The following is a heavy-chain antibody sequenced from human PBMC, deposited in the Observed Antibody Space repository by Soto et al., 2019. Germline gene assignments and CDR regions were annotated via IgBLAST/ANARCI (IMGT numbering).Heavy chain of an antibody. J-gene: IGHJ3*02. CDR1: GFTFSSYG. V-gene: IGHV3-30*18. CDR2: ISYDGSNK. Sequence: GGSLRLSCAASGFTFSSYGMHWVRQAPGKGLEWVAVISYDGSNKYYADSVKGRFTISRDNSKNTLYLQMNSLRAEDTAVYYCAKDLSIVVVPAAIIGAFHISGQGTMVTVSS. CDR3: AKDLSIVVVPAAIIGAFHI. D-gene: IGHD2-2*02.